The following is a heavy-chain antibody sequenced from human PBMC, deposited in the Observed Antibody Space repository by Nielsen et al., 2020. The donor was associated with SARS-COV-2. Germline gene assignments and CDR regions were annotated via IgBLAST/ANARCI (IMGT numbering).Heavy chain of an antibody. D-gene: IGHD6-19*01. CDR3: ARVGYSSGWAGASDI. Sequence: GESLKISCAASGFTFSSYWMSWVRQAPGKGLEWVANIKQDGSEKYYVDSVKGRFTISRDNAKNSLYLQMNSLRAEDTAVYYCARVGYSSGWAGASDIWGQGTMVTVSS. V-gene: IGHV3-7*01. CDR1: GFTFSSYW. J-gene: IGHJ3*02. CDR2: IKQDGSEK.